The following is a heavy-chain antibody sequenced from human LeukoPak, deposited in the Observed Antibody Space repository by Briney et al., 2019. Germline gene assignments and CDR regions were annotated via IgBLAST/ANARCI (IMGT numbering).Heavy chain of an antibody. D-gene: IGHD6-19*01. V-gene: IGHV3-21*01. Sequence: GGSLRLSCAASGFTFSSYSMNWVRLAPGKGLEWVSSITSSSSYIYYADSVKGRFTIFRDNAKNSLYLQMNSLRAEDTAVYYCARDPSSGWYGYAFDVWGQGTMVTVSS. CDR3: ARDPSSGWYGYAFDV. CDR2: ITSSSSYI. J-gene: IGHJ3*01. CDR1: GFTFSSYS.